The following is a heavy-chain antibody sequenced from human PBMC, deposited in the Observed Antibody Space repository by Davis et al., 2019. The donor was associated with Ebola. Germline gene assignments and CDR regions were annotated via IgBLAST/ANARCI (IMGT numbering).Heavy chain of an antibody. CDR3: ARAQFPTTSDH. CDR2: ISAYNGNT. J-gene: IGHJ4*02. V-gene: IGHV1-18*01. D-gene: IGHD1-1*01. Sequence: ASVKVSCKASGYTFTGYDINWVRQAPGQGLEWMGWISAYNGNTNYAQKLQGRVTMTTDTSTSTAYMEVESLRSDDTAVYYCARAQFPTTSDHWGQGTLVTVSS. CDR1: GYTFTGYD.